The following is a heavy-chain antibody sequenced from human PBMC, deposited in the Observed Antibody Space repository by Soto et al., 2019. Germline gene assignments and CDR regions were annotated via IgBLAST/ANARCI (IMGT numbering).Heavy chain of an antibody. J-gene: IGHJ6*02. CDR3: ARFTFGVVPAAPSYYYGMDV. V-gene: IGHV4-59*01. D-gene: IGHD2-2*01. CDR2: VYTSDYT. CDR1: GASIRSYY. Sequence: SETLSLTCSVSGASIRSYYWHWIRQPPGKGLEWIGYVYTSDYTRYSSSLKSRVTISVDTSKNQFSLKLSSVTAADTAVYYCARFTFGVVPAAPSYYYGMDVWGQGTTVTVSS.